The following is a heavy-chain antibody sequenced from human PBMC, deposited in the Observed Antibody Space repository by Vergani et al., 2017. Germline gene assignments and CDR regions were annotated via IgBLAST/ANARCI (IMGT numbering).Heavy chain of an antibody. CDR1: GASIRSSNYY. V-gene: IGHV4-39*01. D-gene: IGHD6-19*01. Sequence: QLQLQESGPGLVKPSANLSLTCSVSGASIRSSNYYWGWIRQPPGKGLEWIASIYYSGSTYYNLSLKSRVTISVDTSKNQFSLKLSAVTAADTAVYFCARHSAVEWLVKLGRIDPWGQGILVTVS. J-gene: IGHJ5*02. CDR3: ARHSAVEWLVKLGRIDP. CDR2: IYYSGST.